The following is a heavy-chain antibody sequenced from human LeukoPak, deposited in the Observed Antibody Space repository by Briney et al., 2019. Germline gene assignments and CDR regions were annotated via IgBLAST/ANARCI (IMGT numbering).Heavy chain of an antibody. J-gene: IGHJ4*02. CDR2: IKQDGSEK. V-gene: IGHV3-7*01. CDR3: ARGGVAVAGILSY. Sequence: GGSLRLSCAASGFTFSSYWMSWVRQAPGKGQEWVANIKQDGSEKYYVDSVKGRFTISRDNAKNSLYLQMNSLRAEDTAVYYCARGGVAVAGILSYWGQGTLVTVSS. D-gene: IGHD6-19*01. CDR1: GFTFSSYW.